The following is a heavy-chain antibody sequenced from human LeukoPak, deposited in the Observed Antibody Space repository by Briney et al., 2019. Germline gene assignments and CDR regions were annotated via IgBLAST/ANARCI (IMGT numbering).Heavy chain of an antibody. J-gene: IGHJ4*02. V-gene: IGHV4-59*01. CDR2: IYYSGST. CDR1: GGSISNYL. Sequence: NPSETLSLTCTVSGGSISNYLWSWLRQPPGKGLEWIGYIYYSGSTNYNPSLKSRVTILVDTSKNQFSLKVSSVTAADTAVYYCARGQYSGSCFDNWGQGSLVTVSS. D-gene: IGHD1-26*01. CDR3: ARGQYSGSCFDN.